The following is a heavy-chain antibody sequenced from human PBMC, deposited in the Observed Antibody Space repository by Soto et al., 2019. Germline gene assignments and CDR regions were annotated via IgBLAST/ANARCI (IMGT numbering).Heavy chain of an antibody. CDR1: SGSISSSNW. CDR2: IYHSGST. V-gene: IGHV4-4*02. J-gene: IGHJ4*02. Sequence: QVQLQESGPGLVKPSGTLSLTCAVSSGSISSSNWWSWVRQPPGKGLEWIGEIYHSGSTNYNPSLKSRVTISVDRSKNQFSLKLSSVTAADTAVYYCASSAHDYIWGSYRSYHFDYWGQGTLVTVSS. CDR3: ASSAHDYIWGSYRSYHFDY. D-gene: IGHD3-16*02.